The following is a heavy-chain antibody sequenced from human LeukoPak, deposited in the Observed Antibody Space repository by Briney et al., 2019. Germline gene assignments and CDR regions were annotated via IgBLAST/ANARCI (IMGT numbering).Heavy chain of an antibody. V-gene: IGHV1-8*01. CDR2: MNPHSGST. J-gene: IGHJ4*02. Sequence: ASVKVSCKASGYTFTSFDINWVRQATGQGLEWMGWMNPHSGSTGYAQKFQGRVTMTRNTSISTAYMELSSLTSEDTAVFYCARPDYGGHPYWGQGTLVTVSS. D-gene: IGHD4-23*01. CDR1: GYTFTSFD. CDR3: ARPDYGGHPY.